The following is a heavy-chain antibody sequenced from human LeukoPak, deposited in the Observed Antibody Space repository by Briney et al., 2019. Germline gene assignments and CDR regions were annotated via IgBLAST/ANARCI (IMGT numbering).Heavy chain of an antibody. D-gene: IGHD1-26*01. CDR2: INHSGST. CDR3: ARGLRYREDFQH. Sequence: PSETLSLTCAVYGGFFSGYYWSWIRQPPGKGLEWIGEINHSGSTNYNPSLKSRVTISVDTSKNQFSLKLSSVTAADTAVYYCARGLRYREDFQHWGQGTLVTVSS. CDR1: GGFFSGYY. V-gene: IGHV4-34*01. J-gene: IGHJ1*01.